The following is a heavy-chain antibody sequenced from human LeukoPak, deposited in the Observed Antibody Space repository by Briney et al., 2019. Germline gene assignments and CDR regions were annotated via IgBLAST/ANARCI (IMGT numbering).Heavy chain of an antibody. D-gene: IGHD3-9*01. V-gene: IGHV4-39*01. Sequence: PSETLSLTCTVSGGSISSSSYYWGWIRQPPGKGPEWIGSIYYSGSTYYNPSLKSRVTISVDTSKNQFSLKLSSVTAADTAVYYCARRPNPEIVLRYFDQTDNWFDPWGQGTLVTVSS. CDR2: IYYSGST. CDR3: ARRPNPEIVLRYFDQTDNWFDP. CDR1: GGSISSSSYY. J-gene: IGHJ5*02.